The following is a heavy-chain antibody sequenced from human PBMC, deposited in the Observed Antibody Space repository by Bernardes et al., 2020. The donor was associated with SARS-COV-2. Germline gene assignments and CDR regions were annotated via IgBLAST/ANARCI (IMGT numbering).Heavy chain of an antibody. CDR2: ISAYNGNT. V-gene: IGHV1-18*04. Sequence: IPCKGSGYALTSSGMGGVRQGPEQGLEWRGWISAYNGNTNYAQKLQGRVTMTTDTSTSTAYMELRSLRSDDTAVYYCARGVVVAATLFYYGMDVWGQGTTVTVSS. D-gene: IGHD2-15*01. J-gene: IGHJ6*02. CDR3: ARGVVVAATLFYYGMDV. CDR1: GYALTSSG.